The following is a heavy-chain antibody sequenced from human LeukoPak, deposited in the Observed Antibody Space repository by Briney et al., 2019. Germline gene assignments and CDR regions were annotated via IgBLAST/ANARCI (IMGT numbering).Heavy chain of an antibody. CDR3: ARDVGASAPDAFDT. CDR2: ISSSSNYI. CDR1: GFTFSTYN. Sequence: GGSLRLYCAASGFTFSTYNMNWVRQAPGKGLEWVSSISSSSNYIYYADSVKGRFTISRDNAKNSLYLQMNSLRDEDTDVYYCARDVGASAPDAFDTWGQGTMVTVSS. V-gene: IGHV3-21*01. D-gene: IGHD1-26*01. J-gene: IGHJ3*02.